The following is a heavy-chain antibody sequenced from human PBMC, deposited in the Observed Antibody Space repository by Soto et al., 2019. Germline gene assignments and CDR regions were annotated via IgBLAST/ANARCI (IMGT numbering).Heavy chain of an antibody. D-gene: IGHD1-26*01. CDR3: ARVGWELLGRHAFDI. Sequence: QVQLVESGGGVVQPGRSLRLSCTASGFTFSNYGMHWVRQAPGKGLEWVAVISYDGTDKFYADSVKGRFTISRDSSKNTLYLQMNSLRTEDTAVYYCARVGWELLGRHAFDIWGQGTMVTVSS. CDR1: GFTFSNYG. CDR2: ISYDGTDK. V-gene: IGHV3-30*03. J-gene: IGHJ3*02.